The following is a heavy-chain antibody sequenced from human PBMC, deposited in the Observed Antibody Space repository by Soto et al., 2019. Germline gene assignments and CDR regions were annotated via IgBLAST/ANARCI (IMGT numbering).Heavy chain of an antibody. CDR3: ARVGGTVTSDY. D-gene: IGHD4-17*01. CDR2: IYYNGNNK. CDR1: GFPFSASG. V-gene: IGHV3-33*01. J-gene: IGHJ4*02. Sequence: QVHLVESGGGVVQPGRSLRLSCAASGFPFSASGMHWVRQAPGKGLEWRAMIYYNGNNKYYAPSVEGRFTISRDNSKNTLYLQMNRLRVEDTAVYYCARVGGTVTSDYWCQGTLVIVSS.